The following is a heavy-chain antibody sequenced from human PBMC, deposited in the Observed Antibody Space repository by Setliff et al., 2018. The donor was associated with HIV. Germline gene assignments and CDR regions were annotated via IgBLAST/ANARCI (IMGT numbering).Heavy chain of an antibody. CDR1: GDTFSTSA. D-gene: IGHD3-9*01. Sequence: SVKVSCKAPGDTFSTSALSWVRQAPGRGLEWLGVVHPFHDILGSNADYAQKFQGRISITWDSSGNTLFLELGPLRSDDSATYYCVRAFDQDFHNWGQGTVVTVSS. J-gene: IGHJ1*01. CDR3: VRAFDQDFHN. V-gene: IGHV1-69*10. CDR2: VHPFHDILGSNA.